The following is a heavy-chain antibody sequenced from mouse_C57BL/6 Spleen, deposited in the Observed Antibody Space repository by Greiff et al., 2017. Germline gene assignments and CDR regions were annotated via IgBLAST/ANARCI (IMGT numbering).Heavy chain of an antibody. CDR2: IYPGDGDT. CDR3: ARSGLDAMDY. Sequence: VQLQESGPELVKPGASVKISCKASGYAFSSSWMNWVKQRPGKGLEWIGRIYPGDGDTNYNGKFKGKATLTADKSSSTAYMQLSSLTSEASAVYFCARSGLDAMDYWGQGTSVTVSS. CDR1: GYAFSSSW. J-gene: IGHJ4*01. D-gene: IGHD3-1*01. V-gene: IGHV1-82*01.